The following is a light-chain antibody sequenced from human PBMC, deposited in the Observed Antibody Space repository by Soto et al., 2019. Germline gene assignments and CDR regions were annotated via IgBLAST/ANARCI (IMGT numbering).Light chain of an antibody. Sequence: EIVMTQSPATLSVSPGERATLSCRASQSVDSKLAWYQQKPGQGPRLLIYGASSRATGIPARFSGSGSGTEFTLAISSLQSEDFAVYYCQHYSTRLWMFGQGTKVEIK. J-gene: IGKJ1*01. CDR1: QSVDSK. V-gene: IGKV3-15*01. CDR3: QHYSTRLWM. CDR2: GAS.